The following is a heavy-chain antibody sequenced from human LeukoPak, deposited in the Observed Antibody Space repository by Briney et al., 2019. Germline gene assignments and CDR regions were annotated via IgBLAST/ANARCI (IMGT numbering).Heavy chain of an antibody. CDR3: ARAIIMVRGVDY. Sequence: ASVKVSCKASGYTFTGYYMHWVRQAPGQGLEWMGWINPNTGGTNYVQKFQGRVTMTRDTSISTAYMELSRLRSDDTAVYYCARAIIMVRGVDYWGQGTLVTVSS. V-gene: IGHV1-2*02. D-gene: IGHD3-10*01. J-gene: IGHJ4*02. CDR2: INPNTGGT. CDR1: GYTFTGYY.